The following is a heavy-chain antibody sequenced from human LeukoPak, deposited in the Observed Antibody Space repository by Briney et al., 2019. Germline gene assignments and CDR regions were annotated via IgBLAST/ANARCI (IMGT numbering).Heavy chain of an antibody. D-gene: IGHD2-15*01. Sequence: GGSLRLSCAASGFTFSSYWMSWVRQAPGKGLEWVANIKQDGSEKYYVDSVKGRFTISRDNAKNSLYLQMNSLRAEDTAVYYCARAYCSGGSCYYGYWGQGTLVTVSS. CDR1: GFTFSSYW. J-gene: IGHJ4*02. CDR3: ARAYCSGGSCYYGY. V-gene: IGHV3-7*01. CDR2: IKQDGSEK.